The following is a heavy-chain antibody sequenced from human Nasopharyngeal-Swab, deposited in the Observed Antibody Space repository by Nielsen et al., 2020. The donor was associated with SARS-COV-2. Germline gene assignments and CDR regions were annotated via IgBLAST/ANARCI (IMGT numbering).Heavy chain of an antibody. J-gene: IGHJ4*02. CDR2: IFSSGST. V-gene: IGHV4-39*07. CDR1: GSSISSRNNY. Sequence: SETLSLTFVVSGSSISSRNNYWGWIRQSPGKGLEWIVTIFSSGSTYNPSLKSRVTMSVDTSKNQFFLKHTSVTAADTAVYYFARVESGDYLGLPFDHWGRGNLVTVSS. CDR3: ARVESGDYLGLPFDH. D-gene: IGHD4-17*01.